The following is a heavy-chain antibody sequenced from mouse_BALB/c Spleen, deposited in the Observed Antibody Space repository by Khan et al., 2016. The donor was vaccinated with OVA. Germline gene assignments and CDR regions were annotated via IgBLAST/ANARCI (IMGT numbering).Heavy chain of an antibody. Sequence: QVQLQQSGAELVRPGVSVKISCKGSGYTFTDFAMHRVKQSHSKTLEWIGVISTYYGDATYNQKLKGTATMTVDKSSSTAYMELARLTSEDSAIYYCTRRSGKFRFAYWGQGTLVSVSA. CDR3: TRRSGKFRFAY. J-gene: IGHJ3*01. CDR1: GYTFTDFA. CDR2: ISTYYGDA. D-gene: IGHD1-3*01. V-gene: IGHV1S137*01.